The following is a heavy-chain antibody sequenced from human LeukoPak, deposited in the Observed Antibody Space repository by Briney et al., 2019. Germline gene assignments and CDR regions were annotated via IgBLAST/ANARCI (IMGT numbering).Heavy chain of an antibody. V-gene: IGHV3-7*01. CDR1: GFTFSSYW. D-gene: IGHD6-6*01. J-gene: IGHJ4*02. CDR3: AREGAYRSSSPAWY. CDR2: INQDGREK. Sequence: PGGSLRLSCAASGFTFSSYWMSWVRQAPGKGLEWVANINQDGREKYFVDSVKGRFTISRDNAKNSLYLQMNSLRAEDTAVYYCAREGAYRSSSPAWYWGQGTLVTVSS.